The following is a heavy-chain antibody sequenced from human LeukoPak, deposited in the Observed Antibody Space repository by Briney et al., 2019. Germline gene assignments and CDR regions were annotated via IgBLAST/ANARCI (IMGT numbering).Heavy chain of an antibody. CDR2: IYTSGST. Sequence: SETLSLTCTVSGGSISSYYWSWIRQPAGKGLEWIGRIYTSGSTNYNPSLKSRVTISVDKSKNQFSLKLSSVTAADTAVYYCARDDHGDYPVRSRWSDPCGQGTLVTVSS. V-gene: IGHV4-4*07. CDR3: ARDDHGDYPVRSRWSDP. D-gene: IGHD4-17*01. J-gene: IGHJ5*02. CDR1: GGSISSYY.